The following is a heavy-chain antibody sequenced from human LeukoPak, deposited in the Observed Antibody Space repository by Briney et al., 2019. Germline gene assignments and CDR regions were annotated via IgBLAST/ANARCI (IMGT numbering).Heavy chain of an antibody. CDR2: ISAYSGDT. D-gene: IGHD5-18*01. J-gene: IGHJ6*02. CDR1: GYTFTNYD. V-gene: IGHV1-18*01. CDR3: ARLRRYIKQATSGMDV. Sequence: ASVSVSCKASGYTFTNYDITWVRQAPGQGLEWMGRISAYSGDTTYAQMFQGRVTMTTDTSTSTAYMELRSLRSDDTAVYYCARLRRYIKQATSGMDVWGQGTTVTVSS.